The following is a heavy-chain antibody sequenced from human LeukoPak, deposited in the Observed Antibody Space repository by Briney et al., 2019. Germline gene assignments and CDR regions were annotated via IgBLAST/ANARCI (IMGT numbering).Heavy chain of an antibody. CDR3: AKDDAALPDY. J-gene: IGHJ4*02. D-gene: IGHD6-13*01. CDR2: ISYDGSNK. V-gene: IGHV3-30*18. CDR1: GFTFSSYG. Sequence: GGSLRLSCAASGFTFSSYGMHWVRQAPGKGLEWVAVISYDGSNKYYADSVKGRFTISRDNSKNTLYLQMNSLRAEDTAVYYCAKDDAALPDYWGQGTLVTVSS.